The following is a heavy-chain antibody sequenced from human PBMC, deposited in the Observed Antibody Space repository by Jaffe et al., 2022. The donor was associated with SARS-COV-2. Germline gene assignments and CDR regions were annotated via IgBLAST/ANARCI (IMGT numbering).Heavy chain of an antibody. V-gene: IGHV3-7*01. CDR1: GFTFGTHW. CDR3: ARGGLVCNDISCSPFDF. D-gene: IGHD2-2*01. CDR2: IKQDGSER. Sequence: HLVESGGGLVQPGESKRLSCIASGFTFGTHWMGWVRQVPGKGLQWVAHIKQDGSERYYVDSVKGRFVISRDNKANSLFLQMNSLRVEDTALYFCARGGLVCNDISCSPFDFWGQGALVTVSA. J-gene: IGHJ4*02.